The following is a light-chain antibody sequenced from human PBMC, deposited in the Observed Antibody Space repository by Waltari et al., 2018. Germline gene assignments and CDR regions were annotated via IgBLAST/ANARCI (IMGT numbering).Light chain of an antibody. J-gene: IGKJ3*01. CDR2: WAS. CDR1: QSVLSSSNNKNY. V-gene: IGKV4-1*01. Sequence: DIVMTQSPDSLAVSLGERATIYCKSSQSVLSSSNNKNYLAWYQQKPGPPPKLLIYWASTRESGVPYRFSGSGSGTDFTLAISSLQAEDVAVYYCQQYYDTPITFGPGTKVDI. CDR3: QQYYDTPIT.